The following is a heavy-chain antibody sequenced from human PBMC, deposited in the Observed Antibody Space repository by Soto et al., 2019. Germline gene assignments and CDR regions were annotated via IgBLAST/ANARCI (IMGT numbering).Heavy chain of an antibody. Sequence: QITLKESGPTLVKPTQTLTLTCTFSGFSLSTSGVGVGWIRQPPGKALEWLALIYWNDDKRYSPSLKSRLTNAKDTSKNQVVLTMTNMDPVDTATYYCAHSQGYSYGGPYFDYWGQGTLVTVCS. CDR2: IYWNDDK. V-gene: IGHV2-5*01. J-gene: IGHJ4*02. CDR1: GFSLSTSGVG. CDR3: AHSQGYSYGGPYFDY. D-gene: IGHD5-18*01.